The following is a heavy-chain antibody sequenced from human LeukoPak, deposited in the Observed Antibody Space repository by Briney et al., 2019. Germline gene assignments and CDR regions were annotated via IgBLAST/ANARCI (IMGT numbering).Heavy chain of an antibody. CDR3: AKDCSSTSCYSPKY. CDR1: GFTFSSYA. Sequence: GGSLRLSCAASGFTFSSYAMSWVRQAPGKGLEWVSAISGSGGSTYYADSVKGRFTISRDNSKNTLYLQMNSLRAEDTAVYYCAKDCSSTSCYSPKYWGQGTLVTVSS. J-gene: IGHJ4*02. D-gene: IGHD2-2*01. V-gene: IGHV3-23*01. CDR2: ISGSGGST.